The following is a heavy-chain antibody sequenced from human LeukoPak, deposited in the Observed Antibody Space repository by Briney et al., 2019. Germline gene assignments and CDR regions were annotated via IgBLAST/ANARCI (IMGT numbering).Heavy chain of an antibody. D-gene: IGHD6-25*01. CDR2: IKQDGSDK. V-gene: IGHV3-7*03. Sequence: PGGSLRLSCVASGFTFSSYWMSWVRQAPGKGLEWVANIKQDGSDKYYVDSVKGRFTISRDNAKNSLYLEMNGLRVEDTAVYYCAMSGGCWGQGTLVTVSS. CDR1: GFTFSSYW. J-gene: IGHJ4*02. CDR3: AMSGGC.